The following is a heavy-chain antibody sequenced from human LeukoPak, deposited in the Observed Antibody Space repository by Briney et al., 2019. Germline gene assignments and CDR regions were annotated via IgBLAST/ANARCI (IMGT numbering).Heavy chain of an antibody. CDR2: INHSGST. Sequence: SETLSLTCAVYGGSFSGYYWSWIRQPPGKGLEWIGEINHSGSTNYNPSLKSRVTISIDTSKNQFSLKLSSVTAADTAVYYCAINYGAFDIWGQGTMVTVSS. CDR1: GGSFSGYY. CDR3: AINYGAFDI. D-gene: IGHD3-16*01. V-gene: IGHV4-34*01. J-gene: IGHJ3*02.